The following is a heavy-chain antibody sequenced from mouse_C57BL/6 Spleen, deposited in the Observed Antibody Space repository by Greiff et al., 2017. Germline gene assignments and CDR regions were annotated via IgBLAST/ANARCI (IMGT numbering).Heavy chain of an antibody. J-gene: IGHJ3*01. Sequence: VQLQQSGPELVKPGASVKIPCKASGYTFTDYNMDWVKQSHGKSLEWIGDINPNNGGTIYNQKFKGKATLTVDKSSSTAYMELRSLTSEDTAVYYCAREGTYYDYDKTWFAYWGQGTLVTVSA. CDR1: GYTFTDYN. D-gene: IGHD2-4*01. CDR2: INPNNGGT. CDR3: AREGTYYDYDKTWFAY. V-gene: IGHV1-18*01.